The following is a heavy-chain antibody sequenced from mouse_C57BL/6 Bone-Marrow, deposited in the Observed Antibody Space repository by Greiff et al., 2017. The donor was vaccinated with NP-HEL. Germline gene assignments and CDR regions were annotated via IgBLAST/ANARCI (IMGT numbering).Heavy chain of an antibody. CDR3: TTAGAMVTTRSYYAMDY. J-gene: IGHJ4*01. D-gene: IGHD2-2*01. V-gene: IGHV14-4*01. Sequence: EVQLQESGAELVRPGASVKLSCTASGFNIKDDYMHWVKQRPEQGLEWIGWIDPENGDTEYASKFQGKATITADTSSNTAYLQLSSLTSEDTAVYYCTTAGAMVTTRSYYAMDYWGQGTSVTVSS. CDR1: GFNIKDDY. CDR2: IDPENGDT.